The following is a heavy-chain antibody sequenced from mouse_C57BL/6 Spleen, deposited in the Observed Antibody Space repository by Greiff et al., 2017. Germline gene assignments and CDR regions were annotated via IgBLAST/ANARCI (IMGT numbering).Heavy chain of an antibody. Sequence: QVQLQQSGPELVKPGASVKISCKASGYAFSSSWMNWVKQRPGKGLEWIGRIYPGDGDTKYNRKFKGKATLTADTSSSTAYMQRSSLTSEDSAVYFWARYGMCYWGQGITVTASS. CDR3: ARYGMCY. CDR1: GYAFSSSW. D-gene: IGHD1-1*01. J-gene: IGHJ4*01. CDR2: IYPGDGDT. V-gene: IGHV1-82*01.